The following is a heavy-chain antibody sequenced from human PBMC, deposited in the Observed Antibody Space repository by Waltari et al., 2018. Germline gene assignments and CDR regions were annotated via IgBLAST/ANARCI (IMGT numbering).Heavy chain of an antibody. CDR2: INHSGST. D-gene: IGHD3-3*01. CDR3: ARGPLYYDFWSGYSPYNWFDP. V-gene: IGHV4-34*01. J-gene: IGHJ5*02. CDR1: GGSFSGYS. Sequence: QVQLQQWGAGLLKPSETLSLTCAVYGGSFSGYSWSWIRQPPGKGLEWIGEINHSGSTNYNPTLKSRVTISVDTSKNQFSLKLSSVTAADTAVYYCARGPLYYDFWSGYSPYNWFDPWGQGTLVTVSS.